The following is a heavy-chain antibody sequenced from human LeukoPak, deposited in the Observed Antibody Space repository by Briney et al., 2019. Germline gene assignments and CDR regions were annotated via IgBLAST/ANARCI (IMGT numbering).Heavy chain of an antibody. CDR3: AIRGYSSSWAFDY. CDR1: GFTFSNYY. CDR2: ISGDGSSI. J-gene: IGHJ4*02. Sequence: GGSLRLSCVASGFTFSNYYMHWVRQVPGKGPVWVSRISGDGSSILYADSVKGRFTISRDNSKNTLYLQMNSLRAEDTAVYYCAIRGYSSSWAFDYWGQGTLVTVSS. D-gene: IGHD6-13*01. V-gene: IGHV3-74*01.